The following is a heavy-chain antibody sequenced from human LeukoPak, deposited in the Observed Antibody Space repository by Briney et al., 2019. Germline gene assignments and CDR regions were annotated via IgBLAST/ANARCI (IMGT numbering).Heavy chain of an antibody. CDR2: LRSKAYGGTT. CDR1: GFTFGDYA. J-gene: IGHJ4*02. CDR3: TTYYDILTGYPVDDY. D-gene: IGHD3-9*01. Sequence: GGSLRLSCTASGFTFGDYAMSWVRQAPGKGLEGVGFLRSKAYGGTTEYAASVKGRFTISRDDSKSIAYLQMNSLKTEDTAVYYCTTYYDILTGYPVDDYWGQGTLITVSS. V-gene: IGHV3-49*04.